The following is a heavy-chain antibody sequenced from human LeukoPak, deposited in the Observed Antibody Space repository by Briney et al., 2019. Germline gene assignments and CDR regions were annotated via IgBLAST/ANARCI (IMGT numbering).Heavy chain of an antibody. J-gene: IGHJ6*02. CDR2: ISYDGSNK. D-gene: IGHD3-22*01. V-gene: IGHV3-30*18. CDR1: GFTFSSYG. Sequence: GRSLRLSCAASGFTFSSYGMHWVRQAPGKGLEWVAVISYDGSNKYYADSVKGRFTISRDNSKNTLYLQMNSLRAEDTAVYYCAKVMEARDYYDSSGSTVYYYYGMDVWGQGTTVTVS. CDR3: AKVMEARDYYDSSGSTVYYYYGMDV.